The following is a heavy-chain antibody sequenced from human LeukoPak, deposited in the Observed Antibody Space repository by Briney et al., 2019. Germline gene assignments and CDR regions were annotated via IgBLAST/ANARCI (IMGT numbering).Heavy chain of an antibody. Sequence: SETLSLTCTVSGGSISSGGYYWSWIRQHPGKGLEWIGYIYYSGSTYYNPSLKSRVTISVDTSKNQFSLKLSSVTAADTAVYYCARGAIFGVVIIFDYRGQGTLVTVSS. CDR1: GGSISSGGYY. D-gene: IGHD3-3*01. V-gene: IGHV4-31*03. J-gene: IGHJ4*02. CDR3: ARGAIFGVVIIFDY. CDR2: IYYSGST.